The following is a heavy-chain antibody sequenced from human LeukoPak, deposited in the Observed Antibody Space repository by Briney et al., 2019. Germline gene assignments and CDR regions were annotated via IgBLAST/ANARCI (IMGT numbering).Heavy chain of an antibody. CDR3: ARQWDFEWSWGFDY. V-gene: IGHV3-48*03. CDR1: GFTFSSYE. D-gene: IGHD3-9*01. Sequence: GSLRLSCAASGFTFSSYEMNWVRQAPGKGLEWVSYISSSGSTIYYADSVKGRFTISRDNAKNSLYLQMNSLRAEDTAVYYCARQWDFEWSWGFDYWGQGTLVTVSS. J-gene: IGHJ4*02. CDR2: ISSSGSTI.